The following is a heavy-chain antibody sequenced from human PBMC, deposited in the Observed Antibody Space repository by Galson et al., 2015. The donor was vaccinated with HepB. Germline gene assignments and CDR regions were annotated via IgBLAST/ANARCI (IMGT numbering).Heavy chain of an antibody. CDR3: AKDIRDCSGGSCSFPYYYYGMDV. V-gene: IGHV3-9*01. J-gene: IGHJ6*02. Sequence: SLRLSCAASGFTFDDYAMHWVRHAPGKGLEWVSGISWNSGSIGYADSVKGRFTISRDNAKNSLYLQMNSLRAEDTALYYCAKDIRDCSGGSCSFPYYYYGMDVWGQGTTVTVSS. D-gene: IGHD2-15*01. CDR1: GFTFDDYA. CDR2: ISWNSGSI.